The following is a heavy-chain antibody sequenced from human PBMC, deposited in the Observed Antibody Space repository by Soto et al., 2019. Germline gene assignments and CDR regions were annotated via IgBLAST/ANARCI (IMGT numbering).Heavy chain of an antibody. J-gene: IGHJ4*02. D-gene: IGHD6-6*01. V-gene: IGHV3-23*01. Sequence: GGSLRLSCAASEFTFSSYAMSWVRQAPGRGLEWVSIISGNGGSTYYADSVKGRFTISRDNTKNTLYLQMDSLTAEDTAVYYCAEGSEFSNSYTLDFDFWGQGALVTVSS. CDR3: AEGSEFSNSYTLDFDF. CDR2: ISGNGGST. CDR1: EFTFSSYA.